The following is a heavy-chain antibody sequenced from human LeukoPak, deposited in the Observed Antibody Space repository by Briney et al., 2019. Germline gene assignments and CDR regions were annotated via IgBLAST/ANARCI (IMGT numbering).Heavy chain of an antibody. V-gene: IGHV3-43*02. CDR1: GFTFDDYA. Sequence: GGSLRLSCAASGFTFDDYAMHWVRRAPGKGLEWVSLISGDGGSTYYADSVKGRFTISRDNSKNSLYLQMNSLRTEDTALYYCAKGSYDSSGYYPWPFDYWGQGTLVTVSS. D-gene: IGHD3-22*01. CDR3: AKGSYDSSGYYPWPFDY. CDR2: ISGDGGST. J-gene: IGHJ4*02.